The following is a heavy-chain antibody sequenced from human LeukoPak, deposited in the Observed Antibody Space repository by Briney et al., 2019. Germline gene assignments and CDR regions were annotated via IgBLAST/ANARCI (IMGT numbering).Heavy chain of an antibody. D-gene: IGHD5-24*01. CDR2: ISAYNGNT. V-gene: IGHV1-18*01. CDR1: GYTFTSYG. Sequence: ASVKASCKASGYTFTSYGISWVRQAPGQGLEWMGWISAYNGNTNYAQKLQGRVTLTRDMSTSTDYLELSSLRSEDTAVYYCARDNSVRDEAWWFNPWGQGTLVTVSS. J-gene: IGHJ5*02. CDR3: ARDNSVRDEAWWFNP.